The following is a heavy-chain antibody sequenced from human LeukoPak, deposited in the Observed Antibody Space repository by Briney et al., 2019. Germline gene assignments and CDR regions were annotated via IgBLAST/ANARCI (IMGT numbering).Heavy chain of an antibody. J-gene: IGHJ4*02. CDR1: GGPISSSSYY. D-gene: IGHD3-10*01. Sequence: SETLSLTCTVSGGPISSSSYYWSWIRQPPGKGLEWIGYIYYSGSTNYNPSLKSRVTISVDTSKNQFSLKLSSVTAADTAVYYCARVRGVITPHFDYWGQGTLVTVSS. CDR3: ARVRGVITPHFDY. V-gene: IGHV4-61*01. CDR2: IYYSGST.